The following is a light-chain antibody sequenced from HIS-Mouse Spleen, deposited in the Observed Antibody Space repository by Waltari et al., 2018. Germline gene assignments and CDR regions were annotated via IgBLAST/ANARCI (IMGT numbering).Light chain of an antibody. CDR3: CSYAVSSTWV. CDR2: EGS. Sequence: QSALTQPASVSGSPGQSITISCTGTSSDVGSYNLVSWYHQHPGKAPKLMIYEGSKRPSGVSNRFSGSKSGNTASLTSSGLQAEDEADYYCCSYAVSSTWVFGGGTKLTVL. V-gene: IGLV2-23*01. J-gene: IGLJ3*02. CDR1: SSDVGSYNL.